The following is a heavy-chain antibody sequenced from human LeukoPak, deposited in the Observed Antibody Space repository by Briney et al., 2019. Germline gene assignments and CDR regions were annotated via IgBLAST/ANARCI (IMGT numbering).Heavy chain of an antibody. Sequence: KPSETLSLTCTVSGGSISSYYWSWIRQPAGKGLEWIGRIYTSGSTNYNPSLKSRVTMSVDTSENQFSLKLSSVTAADTAVYYCARDYSNYVGSPTFDYWGQGTLVTVSS. V-gene: IGHV4-4*07. D-gene: IGHD4-11*01. CDR1: GGSISSYY. J-gene: IGHJ4*02. CDR2: IYTSGST. CDR3: ARDYSNYVGSPTFDY.